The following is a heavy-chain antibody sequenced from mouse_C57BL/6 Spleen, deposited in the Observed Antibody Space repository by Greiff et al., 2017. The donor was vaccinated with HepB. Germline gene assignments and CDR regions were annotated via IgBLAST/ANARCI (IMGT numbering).Heavy chain of an antibody. V-gene: IGHV1-82*01. CDR2: IYPGDGDT. CDR1: GYAFSSSW. Sequence: QVQLQQSGPELVKPGASVKISCKASGYAFSSSWMNWVKQRPGKGLEWIGRIYPGDGDTNYNGKFKGKATLTADKSSSTAYMQLSSLTSEDSAVYFCAGHPFFDYWGQGTTLTVSS. CDR3: AGHPFFDY. J-gene: IGHJ2*01. D-gene: IGHD6-1*01.